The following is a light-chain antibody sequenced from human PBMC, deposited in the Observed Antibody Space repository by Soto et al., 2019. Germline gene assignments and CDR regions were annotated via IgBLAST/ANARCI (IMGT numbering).Light chain of an antibody. J-gene: IGKJ1*01. V-gene: IGKV3-11*01. CDR2: GAS. CDR1: QSVSTY. Sequence: EIVLTQSPPTLSLSPGERATLSCRASQSVSTYLAWYQQKPGQAPRLLIYGASIRATGVPATFSGSGSGTDFTLTISSLEPEDFAVYYCQQRSNWPGTFGQGTKVDIK. CDR3: QQRSNWPGT.